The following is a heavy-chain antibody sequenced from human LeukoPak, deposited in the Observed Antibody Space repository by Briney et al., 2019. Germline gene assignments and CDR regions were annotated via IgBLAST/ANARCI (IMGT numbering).Heavy chain of an antibody. V-gene: IGHV4-30-4*01. CDR2: IYYSGST. CDR3: ARTNYYDSSGYFDC. CDR1: GGSISSGDYY. Sequence: SETLSLTCTVSGGSISSGDYYWSWIRQPPGKGLEWIGYIYYSGSTYYNPSLKSRVTISVDTSKNQFSLKLSSVTAADTAVYYCARTNYYDSSGYFDCWGQGTLVTVSS. J-gene: IGHJ4*02. D-gene: IGHD3-22*01.